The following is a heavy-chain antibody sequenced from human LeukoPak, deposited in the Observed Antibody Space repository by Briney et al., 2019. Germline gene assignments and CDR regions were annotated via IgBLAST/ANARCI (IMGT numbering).Heavy chain of an antibody. J-gene: IGHJ4*02. CDR1: GFTFSGSA. Sequence: GGSLKLSCAASGFTFSGSAMHWVRQASGKGLEWVGRIRSKANSYATAYAASVKGRFTTSRDDSKNTAYLQMNSLKTEDTAVYYCTRRSGSYYNDFDYWGQGTLVTVSS. CDR3: TRRSGSYYNDFDY. V-gene: IGHV3-73*01. D-gene: IGHD3-10*01. CDR2: IRSKANSYAT.